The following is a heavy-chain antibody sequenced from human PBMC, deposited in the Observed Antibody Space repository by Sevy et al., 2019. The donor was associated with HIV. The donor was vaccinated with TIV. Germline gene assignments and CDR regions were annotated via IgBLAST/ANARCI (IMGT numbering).Heavy chain of an antibody. CDR3: AREPSPGGAMVRGAGWFDP. CDR2: IIPIFGTA. CDR1: GGTFSSYA. Sequence: ASVKVSCKASGGTFSSYAISWVRQAPGQGLEWMGGIIPIFGTANYAQKFQGRVTITADESTSTAYMELSSLRSEDTAVYYCAREPSPGGAMVRGAGWFDPWGQGTLVTDSS. J-gene: IGHJ5*02. D-gene: IGHD3-10*01. V-gene: IGHV1-69*13.